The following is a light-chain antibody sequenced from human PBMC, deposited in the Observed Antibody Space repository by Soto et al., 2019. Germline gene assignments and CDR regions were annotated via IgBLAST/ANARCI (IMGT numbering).Light chain of an antibody. CDR1: QSVRGD. Sequence: EIVMTQSPATLSVSPGERAILSCRTSQSVRGDLAWYQRKPGRGPRLLIYGASTRAAGIPARFSGSGSGTEFTLTIDSLQSEDFAVYYCHQYNDWPFTFGPGTKVDIK. V-gene: IGKV3-15*01. CDR2: GAS. CDR3: HQYNDWPFT. J-gene: IGKJ3*01.